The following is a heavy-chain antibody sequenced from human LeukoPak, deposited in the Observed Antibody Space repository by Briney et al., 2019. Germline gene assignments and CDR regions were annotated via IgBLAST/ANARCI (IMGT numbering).Heavy chain of an antibody. J-gene: IGHJ4*02. V-gene: IGHV3-7*03. Sequence: GGSLRLSCAASGFIFTNYFMSWVRQAPGKGLEWVATIKPDGNDKFLVDSVKGRFTISRDNAKTSLFLQMNSLRAEDTAMYYCTTSDCEYWGQGALVTVSS. CDR1: GFIFTNYF. CDR3: TTSDCEY. CDR2: IKPDGNDK.